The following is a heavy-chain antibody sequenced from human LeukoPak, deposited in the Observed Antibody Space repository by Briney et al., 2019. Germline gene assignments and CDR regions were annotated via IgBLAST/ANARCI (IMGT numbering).Heavy chain of an antibody. V-gene: IGHV3-7*03. J-gene: IGHJ6*04. CDR2: IKQDGSEK. D-gene: IGHD2-2*01. Sequence: PGGSLRLSCAASGFTFSSYWMSWVRQAPGKGLEWVANIKQDGSEKYYVDSVKGRFTISRDNANNSLYLQMNSLRAEDTAVYYCARDLRNIVVVPAARLGHYGMDVWGKGTTVTVSS. CDR3: ARDLRNIVVVPAARLGHYGMDV. CDR1: GFTFSSYW.